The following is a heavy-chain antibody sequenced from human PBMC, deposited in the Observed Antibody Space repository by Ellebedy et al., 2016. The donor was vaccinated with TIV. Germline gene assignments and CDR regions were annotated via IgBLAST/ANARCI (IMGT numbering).Heavy chain of an antibody. J-gene: IGHJ4*02. CDR3: ARLMMVAATDGTIDY. D-gene: IGHD2-15*01. V-gene: IGHV4-4*07. CDR2: IYTSGST. Sequence: SETLSLTXTVSGGSISSYYWSWIRQPAGKGLEWIGRIYTSGSTNYNPSLKSRVTMSVDTSKNQFSLKLSSVTAADTAVYYCARLMMVAATDGTIDYWGQGTLVTVSS. CDR1: GGSISSYY.